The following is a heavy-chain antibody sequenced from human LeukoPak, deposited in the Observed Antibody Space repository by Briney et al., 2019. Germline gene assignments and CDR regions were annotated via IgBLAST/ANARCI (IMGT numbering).Heavy chain of an antibody. Sequence: ASVKVPCKASGYTFTGYYMHWVRQAPGQGLEWMGWINPNSGGTNYAQKFQGRVTMTRDTSISTAYMELSRLRSDDTAVYYCERDGKRKNWFDPWGQGTLVTVSS. CDR2: INPNSGGT. J-gene: IGHJ5*02. CDR1: GYTFTGYY. V-gene: IGHV1-2*02. CDR3: ERDGKRKNWFDP. D-gene: IGHD1-14*01.